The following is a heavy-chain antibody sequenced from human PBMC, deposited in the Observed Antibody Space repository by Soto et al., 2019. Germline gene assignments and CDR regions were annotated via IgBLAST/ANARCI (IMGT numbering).Heavy chain of an antibody. D-gene: IGHD2-15*01. CDR3: ARPIAATGSYYYGMDV. J-gene: IGHJ6*02. CDR2: IIPIFGTA. CDR1: GGTFSSYA. V-gene: IGHV1-69*13. Sequence: SVKVSCKASGGTFSSYAISWVRPAPGQGLEWMGGIIPIFGTANYAQKFQGRVTITADESTSTAYMELSSLRSADTAVYYCARPIAATGSYYYGMDVWGQGTTVTVSS.